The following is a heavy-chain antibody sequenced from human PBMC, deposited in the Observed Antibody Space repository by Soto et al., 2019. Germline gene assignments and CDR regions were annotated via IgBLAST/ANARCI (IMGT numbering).Heavy chain of an antibody. J-gene: IGHJ6*02. Sequence: EVQLVESGGGLIQPGGSLRLSSAPSGFTVSSNYMSWVRQAPGKGLEWVSIIYSSGSTYYADSVKGRFTISRDNSKNTLYLQMNSLRAEDTAVYYCAGRAGGYYYGMDVWGQGTTVTVSS. CDR1: GFTVSSNY. D-gene: IGHD1-26*01. CDR3: AGRAGGYYYGMDV. V-gene: IGHV3-53*01. CDR2: IYSSGST.